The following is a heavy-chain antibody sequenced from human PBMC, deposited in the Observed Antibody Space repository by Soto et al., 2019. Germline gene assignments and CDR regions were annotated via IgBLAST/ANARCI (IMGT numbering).Heavy chain of an antibody. CDR3: VRVNSGRNWFDP. CDR1: GDSVSSASFY. J-gene: IGHJ5*02. Sequence: SETLSLTCTVSGDSVSSASFYWIWMGQAPGKGLEWIGFIYFSGSTNYNPSLKSRVTMSLDTSKNQFSLKLRSVTPADTAVYFCVRVNSGRNWFDPWCQGTLVTVSS. CDR2: IYFSGST. D-gene: IGHD6-19*01. V-gene: IGHV4-61*01.